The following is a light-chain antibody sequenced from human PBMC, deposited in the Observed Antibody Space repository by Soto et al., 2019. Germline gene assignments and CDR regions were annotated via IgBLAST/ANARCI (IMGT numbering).Light chain of an antibody. Sequence: PQAVSESPGKTVTISCTRRGGSIASNYVQWYQQRPGRSPTTVIYEDDQRPSGVPDRFSGSIDSSSNSASLTISGLKTEDEATYYCQSFESSDQVFGGGTKVTVL. V-gene: IGLV6-57*01. CDR3: QSFESSDQV. CDR1: GGSIASNY. CDR2: EDD. J-gene: IGLJ3*02.